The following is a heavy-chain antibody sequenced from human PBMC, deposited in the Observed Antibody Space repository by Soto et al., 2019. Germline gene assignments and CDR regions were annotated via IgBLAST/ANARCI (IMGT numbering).Heavy chain of an antibody. V-gene: IGHV3-23*01. CDR1: GFTFSSYA. D-gene: IGHD4-4*01. J-gene: IGHJ4*02. CDR3: AKGGNYDNARFHY. Sequence: GGSLRLSCAASGFTFSSYAMSWVRQAPGKGLEWVSTLSGSGDSTYYADSVKGRFTISRDNSKNTLYLQMNSLRAEDTAIYYCAKGGNYDNARFHYWGQGALVTVSS. CDR2: LSGSGDST.